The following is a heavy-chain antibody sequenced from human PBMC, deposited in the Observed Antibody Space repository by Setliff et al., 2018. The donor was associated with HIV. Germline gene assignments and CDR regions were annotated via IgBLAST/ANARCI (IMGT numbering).Heavy chain of an antibody. Sequence: ASVKVSCKASGYTFTSYAMHWVRQAPGQGLEWMGWINAGNGNTKYSQKFQGRVTITRDTSASTAYMELSSLRSEDTAVYYCARDSRDIVVVIAPEPEPYYYYGMDVWGEGTKVTVSS. CDR2: INAGNGNT. J-gene: IGHJ6*04. V-gene: IGHV1-3*01. CDR3: ARDSRDIVVVIAPEPEPYYYYGMDV. D-gene: IGHD2-15*01. CDR1: GYTFTSYA.